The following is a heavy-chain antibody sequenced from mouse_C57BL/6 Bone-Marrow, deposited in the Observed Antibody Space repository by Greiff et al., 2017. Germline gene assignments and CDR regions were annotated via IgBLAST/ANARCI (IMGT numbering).Heavy chain of an antibody. J-gene: IGHJ4*01. D-gene: IGHD1-1*01. Sequence: VQLQQSGAELARPGASVKLSCKASGYTFTSYGISWVKQRTGQGLEWIGEIYPRSSNTYYNEKFKGKATLTADKSSRTAYMELRSLTSEDSAVYFCRSSSYAMDYWGQGTSVTVSS. CDR2: IYPRSSNT. CDR3: RSSSYAMDY. CDR1: GYTFTSYG. V-gene: IGHV1-81*01.